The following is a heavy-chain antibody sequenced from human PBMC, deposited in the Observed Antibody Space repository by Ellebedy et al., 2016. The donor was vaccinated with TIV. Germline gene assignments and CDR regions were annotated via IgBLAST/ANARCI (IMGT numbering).Heavy chain of an antibody. CDR2: IKSKTDGGTT. CDR3: TTDDGSYYYGMDV. D-gene: IGHD5-24*01. V-gene: IGHV3-15*01. Sequence: PGGSLRLSCAASGFTFSNAWMSWVRQAPGKGLEWVGRIKSKTDGGTTDYAAPVKGRFTISRDDSKNMLYLQMNSLKTEDTAVYYCTTDDGSYYYGMDVWGQGTTVTVSS. J-gene: IGHJ6*02. CDR1: GFTFSNAW.